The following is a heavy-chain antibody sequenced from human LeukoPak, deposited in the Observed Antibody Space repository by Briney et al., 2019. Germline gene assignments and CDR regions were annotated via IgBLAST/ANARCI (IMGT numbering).Heavy chain of an antibody. V-gene: IGHV3-20*04. CDR2: INWNGGST. D-gene: IGHD3-9*01. J-gene: IGHJ4*02. Sequence: GGSLRLSCAASGFTFDDYGMSWVRQAPGKGLEWVSGINWNGGSTGYADSVKGRFTISRDNAKNSLYLQMNSLSAEDTAVYYCVRVAYDVLTGYENYYDYWGQGTLVTVSS. CDR1: GFTFDDYG. CDR3: VRVAYDVLTGYENYYDY.